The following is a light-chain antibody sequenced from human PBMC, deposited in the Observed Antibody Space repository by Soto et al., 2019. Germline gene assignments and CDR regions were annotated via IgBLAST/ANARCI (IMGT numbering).Light chain of an antibody. CDR2: DVT. CDR1: SSDVGAYNY. V-gene: IGLV2-14*01. CDR3: NSFTSTTSTTPYV. Sequence: QSALTQPASVSGSPGQSFTISCTGTSSDVGAYNYVSWYQQYPGKAPKLMIYDVTNRPSGVSDRFSGSKSGNTASLTISGLQAEDEADYYCNSFTSTTSTTPYVFGTGTKVTVL. J-gene: IGLJ1*01.